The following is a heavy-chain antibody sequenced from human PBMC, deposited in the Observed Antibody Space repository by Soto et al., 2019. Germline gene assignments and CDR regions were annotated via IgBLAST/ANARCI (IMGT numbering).Heavy chain of an antibody. Sequence: QVQLVESGGGVVQPGRSLRLSCAASGFTFSRNAVHWVRQAPGKGLEWVAVISCDGGDEDYADSVKGRFTISRDNSKNMLYLQMFSLRAEDTGVYYCARTPAYRTEEIDYRGQGTLVTVSS. V-gene: IGHV3-30-3*01. CDR2: ISCDGGDE. J-gene: IGHJ4*02. CDR3: ARTPAYRTEEIDY. CDR1: GFTFSRNA. D-gene: IGHD1-26*01.